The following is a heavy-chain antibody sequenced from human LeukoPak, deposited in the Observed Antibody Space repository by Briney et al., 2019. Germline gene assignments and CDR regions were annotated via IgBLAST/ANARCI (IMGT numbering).Heavy chain of an antibody. J-gene: IGHJ5*02. CDR3: ARDSPYGSGKAWGTLMFDP. CDR2: ISYDGSNK. Sequence: PGRSLRLSCAASGFTFSSYAMHWVRQAPGKGLEWVAVISYDGSNKYYADSVKGRFTISRDNSKNTLYLQMNSLRAEDTAVYYCARDSPYGSGKAWGTLMFDPWGQGTLVTVSS. CDR1: GFTFSSYA. D-gene: IGHD3-10*01. V-gene: IGHV3-30*04.